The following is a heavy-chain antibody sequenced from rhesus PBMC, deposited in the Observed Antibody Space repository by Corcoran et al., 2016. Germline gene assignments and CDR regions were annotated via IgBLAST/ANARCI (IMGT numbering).Heavy chain of an antibody. CDR1: GGSFSSYW. J-gene: IGHJ6*01. V-gene: IGHV4-122*02. D-gene: IGHD2-21*01. CDR2: ITYSGST. CDR3: ARAGRPYGLDS. Sequence: QVQLQESGPGLVKPSETLSLTCAVSGGSFSSYWWSWIPQPPGKGLEWIGYITYSGSTSSNPSLKSRVTISRDTSKNQFSLQLSSVTAADTAVYYCARAGRPYGLDSWGQGVVVTVSS.